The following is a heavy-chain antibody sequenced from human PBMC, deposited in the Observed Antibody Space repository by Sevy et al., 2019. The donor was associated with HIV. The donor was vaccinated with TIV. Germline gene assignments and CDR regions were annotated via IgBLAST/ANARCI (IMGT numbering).Heavy chain of an antibody. V-gene: IGHV1-8*01. D-gene: IGHD6-19*01. Sequence: ASVKVSCKASGYTFTSYDINWVRQATGQGLEWMGWMNPNSGNTGYAQKFQGRVTMTRNTSISPAYMELSSLRSDDTAVYFCARAGSGWYDHYFDPWGQGTLVTVSS. J-gene: IGHJ4*02. CDR1: GYTFTSYD. CDR2: MNPNSGNT. CDR3: ARAGSGWYDHYFDP.